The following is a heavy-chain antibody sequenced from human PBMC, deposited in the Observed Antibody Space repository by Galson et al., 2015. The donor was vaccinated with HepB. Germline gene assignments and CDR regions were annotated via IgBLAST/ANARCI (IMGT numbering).Heavy chain of an antibody. Sequence: SLRLSCATSGFTFDDYAMHWVRQAPGRGLEWVSGISWNSGAIGYADSLKGRFTIARDNARNSVHLQMDSLRVEDTALYYCARVVTGWEIDGSALGFWGQGTMVTVSS. CDR1: GFTFDDYA. V-gene: IGHV3-9*01. CDR3: ARVVTGWEIDGSALGF. D-gene: IGHD1-26*01. CDR2: ISWNSGAI. J-gene: IGHJ3*01.